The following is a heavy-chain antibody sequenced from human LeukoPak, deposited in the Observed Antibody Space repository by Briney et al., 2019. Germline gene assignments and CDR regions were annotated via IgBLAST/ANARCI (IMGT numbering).Heavy chain of an antibody. D-gene: IGHD3-10*01. CDR1: GYTFTSYY. Sequence: ASVKVSCKASGYTFTSYYMHCGRQAPGQGLEWMGIINPSSGTASYAQKFQGRVTMTRDTSTSTVYVELSSLRSEDTDVYYCARENKAFGDWGQGTLVTVSS. J-gene: IGHJ4*02. CDR2: INPSSGTA. V-gene: IGHV1-46*01. CDR3: ARENKAFGD.